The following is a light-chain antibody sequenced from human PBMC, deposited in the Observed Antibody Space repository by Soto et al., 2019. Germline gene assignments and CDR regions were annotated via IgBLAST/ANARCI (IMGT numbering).Light chain of an antibody. CDR1: QSVFGY. Sequence: EVVLTQSPATLSLSPGDRATLSCRASQSVFGYLAWYQHKPGQAPRLLIYDAYKRATGVPARFSGSGSETDLTLIISSLEPEDFAVSYCQQRSDSPPLTFGGGTKVEIK. V-gene: IGKV3-11*01. CDR3: QQRSDSPPLT. CDR2: DAY. J-gene: IGKJ4*01.